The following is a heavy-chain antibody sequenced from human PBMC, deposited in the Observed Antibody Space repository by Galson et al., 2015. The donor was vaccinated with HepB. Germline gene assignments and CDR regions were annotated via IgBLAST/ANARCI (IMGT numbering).Heavy chain of an antibody. J-gene: IGHJ1*01. Sequence: SLRLSCAASGFTFSSYSMNWVRQAPGKGLEWVSSISSSSSYIYYADSVKGRFTISRDNAKNSLYLQMNSLRAEDTAVYYCARSRAAVPEYFQHWGQGTLVTVSS. CDR2: ISSSSSYI. V-gene: IGHV3-21*01. CDR3: ARSRAAVPEYFQH. D-gene: IGHD6-13*01. CDR1: GFTFSSYS.